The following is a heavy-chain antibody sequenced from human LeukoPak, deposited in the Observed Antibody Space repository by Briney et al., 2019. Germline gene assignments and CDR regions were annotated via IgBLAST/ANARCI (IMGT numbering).Heavy chain of an antibody. Sequence: GSLKLSWAASGFTFGNAWIDRVRQAPGKRAEWVGRIKSKTDGGATDYAAPVKGRFTISRDDSKNTLYLQMNSLKTEDTAVFYCTTEKYNWNYVLDYWGQGTLVTVSS. V-gene: IGHV3-15*01. D-gene: IGHD1-7*01. CDR3: TTEKYNWNYVLDY. CDR2: IKSKTDGGAT. J-gene: IGHJ4*02. CDR1: GFTFGNAW.